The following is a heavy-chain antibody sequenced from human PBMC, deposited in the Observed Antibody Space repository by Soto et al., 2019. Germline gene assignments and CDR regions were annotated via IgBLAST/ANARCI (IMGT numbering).Heavy chain of an antibody. J-gene: IGHJ5*02. CDR3: AHRGYGNYPRDNWFDP. D-gene: IGHD4-17*01. Sequence: QITLKESGPTLVKPTQTLTLTCTFSGFSLTTAGAGVGWIRQPPGKALEWLALTYWNDDTRYNPSLKIRLTITKDTSKHQVVLTMTNMDPVDTATFYCAHRGYGNYPRDNWFDPWGQGILVIVSS. CDR2: TYWNDDT. CDR1: GFSLTTAGAG. V-gene: IGHV2-5*01.